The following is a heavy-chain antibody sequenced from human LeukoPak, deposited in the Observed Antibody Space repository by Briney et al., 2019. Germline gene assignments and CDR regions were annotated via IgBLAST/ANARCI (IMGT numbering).Heavy chain of an antibody. J-gene: IGHJ4*02. CDR2: IRSKAYGGTT. CDR3: TRYCTNGVCYGRFDY. Sequence: PGGSLRLSCTASGFTFGDYAMSWVRRAPGKGLEWVGFIRSKAYGGTTEYATSVKGRFTISRDDSKSIAYLQMNSLKTEDTAVYYCTRYCTNGVCYGRFDYWGQGTLVTVSS. CDR1: GFTFGDYA. V-gene: IGHV3-49*04. D-gene: IGHD2-8*01.